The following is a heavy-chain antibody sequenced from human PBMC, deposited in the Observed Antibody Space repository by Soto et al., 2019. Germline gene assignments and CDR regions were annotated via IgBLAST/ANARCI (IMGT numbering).Heavy chain of an antibody. CDR3: ARDQGGEFLKGSGMDV. D-gene: IGHD3-10*01. V-gene: IGHV4-59*01. CDR1: GDSISRYY. Sequence: QVQLQESGPGLVKPSETLSLTCTVSGDSISRYYWSWIRLSPGKGLEWIGYIYYSGETNYNPSVKSRVTISVDRTKTQFSLKLRSVTAADTAVYYCARDQGGEFLKGSGMDVWGQGTTVTVSS. CDR2: IYYSGET. J-gene: IGHJ6*02.